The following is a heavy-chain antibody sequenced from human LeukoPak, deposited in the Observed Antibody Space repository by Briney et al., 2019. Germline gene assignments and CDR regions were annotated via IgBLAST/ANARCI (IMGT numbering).Heavy chain of an antibody. CDR3: ARDRANGYSYGSPLRYFDY. V-gene: IGHV3-48*01. CDR2: ISYTNII. Sequence: PGGSLRLSCAASGFTFSTYSMNWVRQAPGKGLEWVSYISYTNIIYYADSVKGRFTISRDNAKNSLYLQMNSLRAEDTAVYYCARDRANGYSYGSPLRYFDYWGQGTLVTVSS. D-gene: IGHD5-18*01. CDR1: GFTFSTYS. J-gene: IGHJ4*02.